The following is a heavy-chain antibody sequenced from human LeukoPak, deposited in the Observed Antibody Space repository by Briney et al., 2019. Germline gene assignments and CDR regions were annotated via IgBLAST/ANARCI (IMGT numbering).Heavy chain of an antibody. V-gene: IGHV4-31*03. J-gene: IGHJ4*02. Sequence: SQTLSLTCTVSGASISIGFYYWSWIRQHPGKGLEWIGYIYYSGSTYYNPSLKSRVTMSVDTSKSQFSLKLSSVTAADTAVYYCARGPYRNSFDYWGQGTLVTVSS. D-gene: IGHD4-11*01. CDR1: GASISIGFYY. CDR2: IYYSGST. CDR3: ARGPYRNSFDY.